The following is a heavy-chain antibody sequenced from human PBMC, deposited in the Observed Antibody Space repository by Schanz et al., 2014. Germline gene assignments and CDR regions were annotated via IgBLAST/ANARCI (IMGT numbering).Heavy chain of an antibody. V-gene: IGHV3-23*04. Sequence: EGQLVESGGGLVQPGGSLRLSCVVSGFNFRNYWMSWVRQAPGKGLEWVSGIGGSGDSTHYADSVKGRFIISRDNSKNTLYLQMNSLRAEDTAVYYCAKDHAGSDILTALGNWGQGTLVTVSS. CDR1: GFNFRNYW. CDR3: AKDHAGSDILTALGN. CDR2: IGGSGDST. D-gene: IGHD3-9*01. J-gene: IGHJ4*02.